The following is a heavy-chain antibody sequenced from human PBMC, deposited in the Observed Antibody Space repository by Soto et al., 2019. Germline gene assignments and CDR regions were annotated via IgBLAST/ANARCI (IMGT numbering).Heavy chain of an antibody. Sequence: SVKVSCKASGGTFSSYAISWVRQAPVQGLEWMGGIIPIFGTANYAQKFQGRVTITADESTSTAYMELSSLRSEDTAVYYCASNRNDYSNYLGYWGQGTLVTVSS. V-gene: IGHV1-69*01. CDR3: ASNRNDYSNYLGY. D-gene: IGHD4-4*01. CDR2: IIPIFGTA. J-gene: IGHJ4*02. CDR1: GGTFSSYA.